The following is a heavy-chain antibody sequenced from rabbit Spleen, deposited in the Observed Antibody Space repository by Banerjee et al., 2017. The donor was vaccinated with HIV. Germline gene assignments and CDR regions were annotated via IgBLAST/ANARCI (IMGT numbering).Heavy chain of an antibody. CDR3: ARDLVDAIGWNFNL. D-gene: IGHD6-1*01. Sequence: EQLEESGGGLVKPEGSLTLTCKASGVSFSDKDVMCWVRQAPGKGLEWIACVNIVTGKSVYARWAKGRFTMSRTSSTTVTLQMTGLTVADTATYFCARDLVDAIGWNFNLWGPGTLVTV. CDR1: GVSFSDKDV. V-gene: IGHV1S45*01. J-gene: IGHJ4*01. CDR2: VNIVTGKS.